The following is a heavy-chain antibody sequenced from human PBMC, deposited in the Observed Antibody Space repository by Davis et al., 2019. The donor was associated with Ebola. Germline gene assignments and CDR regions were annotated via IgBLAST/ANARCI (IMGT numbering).Heavy chain of an antibody. D-gene: IGHD6-13*01. J-gene: IGHJ6*02. V-gene: IGHV3-21*01. CDR3: AREAWVYSSLHRYGMDV. CDR2: ISSSSSYI. CDR1: GFTFSSYS. Sequence: PGGSLRLSCAASGFTFSSYSMNWVRQAPGKGLEWVSSISSSSSYIYYADSVKGRFTISRDNAKNSLYLQMNSLRAEDTAVYYCAREAWVYSSLHRYGMDVWGQGTTVTVSS.